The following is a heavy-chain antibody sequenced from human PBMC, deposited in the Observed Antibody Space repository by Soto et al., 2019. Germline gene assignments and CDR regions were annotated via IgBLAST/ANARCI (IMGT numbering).Heavy chain of an antibody. CDR1: GDSFNDYY. Sequence: QVQLVQSGAEVRKPGASVTVSCRSSGDSFNDYYIHWVRQAPGQGFEWMGWINPNGGVTKYAQKFQGWVSMTMYTSNRTVYMQLSRLRSADTAVYYCARESGGATATLDYYYFYMDVWGTGTTVTVSS. D-gene: IGHD5-12*01. V-gene: IGHV1-2*04. CDR2: INPNGGVT. J-gene: IGHJ6*03. CDR3: ARESGGATATLDYYYFYMDV.